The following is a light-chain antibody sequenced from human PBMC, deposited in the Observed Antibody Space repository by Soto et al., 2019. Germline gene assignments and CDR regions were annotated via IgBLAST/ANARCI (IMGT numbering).Light chain of an antibody. CDR2: DAS. V-gene: IGKV1-5*01. CDR1: QRISKW. J-gene: IGKJ1*01. Sequence: DIQMTQSPSTLSASVGDRLTITYRASQRISKWLAWYQQKPGRAPNFLIYDASTLESGVPSRFSGSGSGTEFTLTITNLQPDDFATYYCQQYNSYSPTFGQGTKVDIK. CDR3: QQYNSYSPT.